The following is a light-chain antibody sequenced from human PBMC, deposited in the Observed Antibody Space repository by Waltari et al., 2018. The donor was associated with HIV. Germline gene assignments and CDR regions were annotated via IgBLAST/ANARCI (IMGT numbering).Light chain of an antibody. CDR1: QSVSSY. CDR2: DAS. J-gene: IGKJ5*01. Sequence: DILMTQSPNSLAVSLGERATINCRASQSVSSYLAWYQQKPGQAPRLLIYDASNRATGIPARFSGSGSGTDFTLTISSLEPEDFAIYYCQQRSNWPITFGQGTRLDIK. CDR3: QQRSNWPIT. V-gene: IGKV3-11*01.